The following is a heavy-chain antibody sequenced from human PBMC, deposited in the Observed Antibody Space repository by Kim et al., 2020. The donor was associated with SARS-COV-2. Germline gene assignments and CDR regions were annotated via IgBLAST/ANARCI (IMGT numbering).Heavy chain of an antibody. CDR1: GFIFSDYY. CDR3: ARVSLGGSSWYYFDY. D-gene: IGHD6-13*01. J-gene: IGHJ4*02. V-gene: IGHV3-11*05. CDR2: ISGSNSYT. Sequence: GGSLRPSCAASGFIFSDYYMSWIRQAPGKGLEWVSYISGSNSYTNYADSVKGRFTISRDNAKNSLYLQMNSLRAEDTAVYYCARVSLGGSSWYYFDYWGQGTLVTVSS.